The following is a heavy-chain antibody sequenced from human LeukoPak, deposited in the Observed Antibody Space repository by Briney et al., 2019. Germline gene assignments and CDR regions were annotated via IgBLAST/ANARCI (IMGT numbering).Heavy chain of an antibody. V-gene: IGHV3-30*03. CDR1: GFTFSSYG. CDR3: AGRLRSDPYYFDF. CDR2: VSYDGSNK. D-gene: IGHD4-17*01. J-gene: IGHJ4*02. Sequence: QPGGSLRLSCAASGFTFSSYGMHWVRQAPGKGLEWVAVVSYDGSNKYYADSVRGRFTISRDNSKNTVSLQMNSLRAEDTAVYYCAGRLRSDPYYFDFWGQGALVTVSS.